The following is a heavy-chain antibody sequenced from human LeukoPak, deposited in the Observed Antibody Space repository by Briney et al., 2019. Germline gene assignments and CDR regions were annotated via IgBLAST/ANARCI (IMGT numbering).Heavy chain of an antibody. Sequence: KPGGSLRPSCAASGFTFSSYAMSWVRQAPGKGLEWVSGISGSGDNTYHADSVKGRFTISRDNSKNTLYLQMNSLRAEDAAVYYCTTDTFGARDSWGQGTLVTVSS. J-gene: IGHJ4*02. CDR3: TTDTFGARDS. CDR1: GFTFSSYA. CDR2: ISGSGDNT. V-gene: IGHV3-23*01. D-gene: IGHD3-10*01.